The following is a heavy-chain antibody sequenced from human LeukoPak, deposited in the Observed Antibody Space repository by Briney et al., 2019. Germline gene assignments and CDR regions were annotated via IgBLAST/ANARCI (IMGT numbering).Heavy chain of an antibody. D-gene: IGHD3-9*01. Sequence: SETLSLTCTVSGGSISSSSYYWGWLRQPPGKGLEWIGSIYYSGSTYYNPSLKSRVTISVDTSKNQFSLKLSSVTPADTAVYYCARPGRLYDILTGYLSNYYYYMDVWGKGTTVTVSS. CDR2: IYYSGST. J-gene: IGHJ6*03. CDR1: GGSISSSSYY. V-gene: IGHV4-39*01. CDR3: ARPGRLYDILTGYLSNYYYYMDV.